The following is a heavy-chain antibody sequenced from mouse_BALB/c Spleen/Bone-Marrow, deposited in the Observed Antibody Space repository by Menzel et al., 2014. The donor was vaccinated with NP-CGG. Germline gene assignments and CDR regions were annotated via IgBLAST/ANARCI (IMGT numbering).Heavy chain of an antibody. CDR2: INSNGGST. CDR3: ARDYDYDY. CDR1: GLTFSSYG. J-gene: IGHJ2*01. Sequence: EVQLVESGGGLVQPGGSLKLSCAASGLTFSSYGMSWVRQTPDKRLELVATINSNGGSTYYPDSVKGRFTISRDNAKSTLYLQMSSLKSEDTAMYYCARDYDYDYWGQGTTLTVSS. V-gene: IGHV5-6-3*01. D-gene: IGHD2-4*01.